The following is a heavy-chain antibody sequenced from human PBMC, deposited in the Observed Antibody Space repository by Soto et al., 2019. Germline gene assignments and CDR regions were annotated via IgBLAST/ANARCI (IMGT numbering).Heavy chain of an antibody. CDR1: GFTFSRHW. V-gene: IGHV3-7*01. D-gene: IGHD3-10*01. Sequence: PGGSLRLSCAASGFTFSRHWMTWVRQAPGKGLEWVVNIKQDGSERYFVDSVKGRFTISRDNAKNSMYLQMNSLRAEDTGVYYWWRTEGTLYVDLWGRGTLVTVSS. J-gene: IGHJ2*01. CDR3: WRTEGTLYVDL. CDR2: IKQDGSER.